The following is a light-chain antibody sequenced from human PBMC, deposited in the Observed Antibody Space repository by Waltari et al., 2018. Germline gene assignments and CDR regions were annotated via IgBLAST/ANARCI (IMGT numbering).Light chain of an antibody. CDR1: QTIGTY. V-gene: IGKV1-39*01. CDR3: QQSYNTPRT. CDR2: AAS. Sequence: DIQMTQSPSSLSASVGDRVTITCRASQTIGTYLSWYQQKPGKAPRLLIYAASSLESGVPSRFSGSGSGTEFTLTISSLQPEDFATYYFQQSYNTPRTFGQGTKVEIK. J-gene: IGKJ1*01.